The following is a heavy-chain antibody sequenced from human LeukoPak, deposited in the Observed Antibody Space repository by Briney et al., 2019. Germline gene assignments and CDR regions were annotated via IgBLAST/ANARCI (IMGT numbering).Heavy chain of an antibody. V-gene: IGHV3-23*01. CDR1: GFPFSSYA. D-gene: IGHD1-26*01. Sequence: GGSLRLSCEASGFPFSSYAMSWVRQAPGRGLEWVSAISGSGGSTYYADSVKGRFTISRDNAKNSLYLQMNSLRAEDTAVYYCARRRYSGSSQHFDYWGQGTLVTVSS. J-gene: IGHJ4*02. CDR3: ARRRYSGSSQHFDY. CDR2: ISGSGGST.